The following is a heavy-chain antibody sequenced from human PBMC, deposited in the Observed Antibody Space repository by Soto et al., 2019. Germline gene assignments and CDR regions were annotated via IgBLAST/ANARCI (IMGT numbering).Heavy chain of an antibody. CDR2: INSTGTIK. V-gene: IGHV3-48*01. CDR3: ARMSSSISPGC. Sequence: GGSLRLSCAASGFTFSTYSMNWVRQAPGKGLEWVAYINSTGTIKYYAGSVKGRFTISRDNAKNSLYLQMNSLRADDTAVYYCARMSSSISPGCWGQGTLVTVSS. D-gene: IGHD2-2*01. CDR1: GFTFSTYS. J-gene: IGHJ4*02.